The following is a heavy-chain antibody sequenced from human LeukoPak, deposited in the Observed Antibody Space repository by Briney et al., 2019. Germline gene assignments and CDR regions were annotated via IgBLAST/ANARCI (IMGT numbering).Heavy chain of an antibody. CDR2: INPSGDST. CDR3: ARHPSPQLHHFDY. CDR1: GYTFTNYY. D-gene: IGHD2-2*01. V-gene: IGHV1-46*01. J-gene: IGHJ4*02. Sequence: ASVKVSCKASGYTFTNYYIHWVRQAPGQGLEWMGIINPSGDSTTYAQKFQGRVTMTRDTPTSTVYMELSSLRSEDTAVYYCARHPSPQLHHFDYWGQGTLVTVSS.